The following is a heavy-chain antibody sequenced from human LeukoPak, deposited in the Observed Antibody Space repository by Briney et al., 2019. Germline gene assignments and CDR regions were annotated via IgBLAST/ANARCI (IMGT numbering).Heavy chain of an antibody. CDR2: IYTSGST. J-gene: IGHJ5*02. CDR3: ARESYRILRFLEWPGGGNWFDP. Sequence: PSETLSLTCTVSGGSISSYYWSWIRLPAGKGLEWIGRIYTSGSTNYNPSLKSRVTMSVDTSKNQFSLKLSSVTAADTAVYYCARESYRILRFLEWPGGGNWFDPWGQGTLVTVSS. D-gene: IGHD3-3*01. V-gene: IGHV4-4*07. CDR1: GGSISSYY.